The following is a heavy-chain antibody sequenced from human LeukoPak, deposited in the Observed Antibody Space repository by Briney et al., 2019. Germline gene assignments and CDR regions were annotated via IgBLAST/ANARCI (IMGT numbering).Heavy chain of an antibody. D-gene: IGHD3-22*01. CDR1: GYTFTSYG. CDR2: ISAYNGNT. Sequence: ASVKVSYQASGYTFTSYGISWVRPAPGQGLEWMGWISAYNGNTNYAQTLQGRVTMTTDTSTSTAYTELRSLRSDDTAVYYCARLREGMIVVIFDYWGQGTLVTVSS. J-gene: IGHJ4*02. V-gene: IGHV1-18*01. CDR3: ARLREGMIVVIFDY.